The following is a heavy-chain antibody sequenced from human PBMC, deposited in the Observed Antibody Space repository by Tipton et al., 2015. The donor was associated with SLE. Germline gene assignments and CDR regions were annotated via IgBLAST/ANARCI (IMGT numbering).Heavy chain of an antibody. CDR1: GGSISSYY. CDR2: IYYTGST. Sequence: TLSLTCTVSGGSISSYYWSWIRQPPGKGLEWIGYIYYTGSTNYNTSLKSRVTTSVDPSKNQFSLKLSSVTAADTAVYYCARESGGGYFDYWGQGTLVTVSS. D-gene: IGHD3-10*01. J-gene: IGHJ4*02. CDR3: ARESGGGYFDY. V-gene: IGHV4-59*01.